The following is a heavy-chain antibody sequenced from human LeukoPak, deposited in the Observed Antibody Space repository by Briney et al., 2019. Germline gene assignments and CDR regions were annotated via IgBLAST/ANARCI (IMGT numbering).Heavy chain of an antibody. CDR1: GGSISSYY. CDR3: ARRGPLRSIDY. V-gene: IGHV4-59*08. D-gene: IGHD4-17*01. J-gene: IGHJ4*02. CDR2: IYYSGST. Sequence: PSETLSLTCTVSGGSISSYYWSWIRQPPGKGLEWIGYIYYSGSTNYNPSLKSRVTISVDTSKNQLSLKLSSVTAADTAVYYCARRGPLRSIDYWGQGTLVTVSS.